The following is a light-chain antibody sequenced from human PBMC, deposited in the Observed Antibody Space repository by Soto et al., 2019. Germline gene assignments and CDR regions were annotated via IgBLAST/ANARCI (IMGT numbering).Light chain of an antibody. CDR3: QQYDNWPRT. CDR1: QSVRSN. CDR2: DAS. V-gene: IGKV3-15*01. Sequence: EKVMTQPPATLSVSPGERATLSCGASQSVRSNVAWYQQKPGQPPRLLIYDASTRATGIPSRFSGSGSGTEFTLTISSLKSEDFAVYYCQQYDNWPRTVGQGTKVDSK. J-gene: IGKJ1*01.